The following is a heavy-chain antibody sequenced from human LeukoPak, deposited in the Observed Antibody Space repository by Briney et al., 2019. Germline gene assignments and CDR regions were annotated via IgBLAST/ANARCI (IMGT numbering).Heavy chain of an antibody. J-gene: IGHJ4*02. CDR1: GFTFSSSS. V-gene: IGHV3-21*01. CDR2: ISSSSSYI. D-gene: IGHD3-10*01. CDR3: AREGRTGLLWCGELYTHEGHFDY. Sequence: GGSLRLSCAASGFTFSSSSMNWVRQAPGKGLEWVSSISSSSSYIYYADSVKGRFTISRDNAKNSLYLQMNSLRAEDTAVYYCAREGRTGLLWCGELYTHEGHFDYWGQGTLVTVSS.